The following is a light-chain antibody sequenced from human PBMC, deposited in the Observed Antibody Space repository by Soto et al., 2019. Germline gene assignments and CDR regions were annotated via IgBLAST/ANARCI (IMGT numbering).Light chain of an antibody. CDR1: SSDVGSYNL. CDR2: EVS. V-gene: IGLV2-23*02. CDR3: CPYAGSSSSPYV. Sequence: QSVLTQPASVSGSPGQSITISCTGTSSDVGSYNLVSWYQHHPGKAPKLMIYEVSKRPSGVSNRFSGSKSGNTASLTISGLQAEDEADDYCCPYAGSSSSPYVFGTGTKVTVL. J-gene: IGLJ1*01.